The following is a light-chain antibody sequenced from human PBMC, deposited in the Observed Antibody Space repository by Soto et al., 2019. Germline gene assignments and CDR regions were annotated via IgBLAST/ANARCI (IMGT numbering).Light chain of an antibody. Sequence: AIPLTQSPSSLSASVGDRVTITCRASQGISSALAWYQQKPGKAPKLLIYDASSLESGVPSRFSGSGSGTDFTLTISRLQPEDLASYYCQQFNNYLFTFGPGTKVDIK. CDR2: DAS. CDR1: QGISSA. J-gene: IGKJ3*01. V-gene: IGKV1D-13*01. CDR3: QQFNNYLFT.